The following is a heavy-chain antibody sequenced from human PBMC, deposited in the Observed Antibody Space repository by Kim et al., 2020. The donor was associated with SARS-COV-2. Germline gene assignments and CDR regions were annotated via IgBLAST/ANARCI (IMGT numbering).Heavy chain of an antibody. CDR2: ISGDGGST. Sequence: GGSLRLSCAASGFTFDDYAMHWVRQAPGKGLEWVSLISGDGGSTYYADSVKGRFTISRDNSKNSLYLQMNSLKTEDTALYYCAKGIGDYGSWSSLAYYYYCMDVWGQGTTVTVSS. V-gene: IGHV3-43*02. D-gene: IGHD3-10*01. CDR1: GFTFDDYA. J-gene: IGHJ6*02. CDR3: AKGIGDYGSWSSLAYYYYCMDV.